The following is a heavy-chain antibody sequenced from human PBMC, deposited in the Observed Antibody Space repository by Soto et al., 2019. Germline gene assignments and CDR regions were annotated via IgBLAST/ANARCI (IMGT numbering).Heavy chain of an antibody. V-gene: IGHV3-48*01. J-gene: IGHJ5*02. CDR2: ISSSSFTI. CDR3: TSTGYSSGWYENWFDP. CDR1: GFTFSDYS. D-gene: IGHD6-19*01. Sequence: PGGSLRLSCAASGFTFSDYSMNWVRQAPGRGLEWVSYISSSSFTIHYADSVEGRFAISRDNAKNTAYLQMNSLKTEDTAVYYCTSTGYSSGWYENWFDPWGQGTLVTVSS.